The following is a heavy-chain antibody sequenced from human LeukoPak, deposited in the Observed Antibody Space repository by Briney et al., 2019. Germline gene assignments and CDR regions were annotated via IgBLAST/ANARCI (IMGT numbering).Heavy chain of an antibody. CDR2: ISWNSGSI. D-gene: IGHD3-22*01. Sequence: PGRSLRLSCAASGFTFDDYAMHWVRQAPGKGLEWVSGISWNSGSIGYADSVKGRFTISRDNAKNSLYLQMNSLRAEDTALYYCAKVHLLYYHDSSGGSADAFGIWGQGTMVTVSS. CDR1: GFTFDDYA. V-gene: IGHV3-9*01. J-gene: IGHJ3*02. CDR3: AKVHLLYYHDSSGGSADAFGI.